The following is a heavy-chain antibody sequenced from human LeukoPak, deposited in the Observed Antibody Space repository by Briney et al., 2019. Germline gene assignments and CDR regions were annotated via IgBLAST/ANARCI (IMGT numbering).Heavy chain of an antibody. D-gene: IGHD7-27*01. CDR1: GGTFSSYA. CDR3: ASYRLPGDLTLH. V-gene: IGHV1-18*01. Sequence: ASVKVSCKASGGTFSSYAISWVRQAPGQGLEWMGWISAYNGNTNYAQKPQGRVTMTTDTSTSTAYMELRSLRSDDTAVYYCASYRLPGDLTLHWGQGTLVTVSS. CDR2: ISAYNGNT. J-gene: IGHJ4*02.